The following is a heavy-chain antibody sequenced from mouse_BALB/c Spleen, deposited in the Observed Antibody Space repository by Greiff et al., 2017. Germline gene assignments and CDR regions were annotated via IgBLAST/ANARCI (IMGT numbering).Heavy chain of an antibody. CDR1: GYTFTSYD. V-gene: IGHV1S56*01. J-gene: IGHJ1*01. CDR2: IYPGDGST. CDR3: ARSITTATYWYFDV. D-gene: IGHD1-2*01. Sequence: VKLMESGPELVKPGALVKISCKASGYTFTSYDINWVKQRPGQGLEWIGWIYPGDGSTKYNEKFKGKATLTADKSSSTAYMQLSSLTSENSAVYFCARSITTATYWYFDVWGAGTTVTVSS.